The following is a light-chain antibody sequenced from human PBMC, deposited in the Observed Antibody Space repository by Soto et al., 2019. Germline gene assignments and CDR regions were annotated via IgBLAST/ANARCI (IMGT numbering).Light chain of an antibody. CDR2: AAS. Sequence: AIRMTQSPSSFSASTGDRVTITCRASQGISSYLAWYQQKPGKAPKLLIYAASTLQSGVPSRFSGSGSGTDFTLTISCLQSEDFAPYYCQQYYSYPLLTFGGGTKVEIK. CDR1: QGISSY. V-gene: IGKV1-8*01. CDR3: QQYYSYPLLT. J-gene: IGKJ4*01.